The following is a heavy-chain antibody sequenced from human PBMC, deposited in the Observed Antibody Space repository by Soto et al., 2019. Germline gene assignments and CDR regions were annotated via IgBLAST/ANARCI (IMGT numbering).Heavy chain of an antibody. J-gene: IGHJ4*02. CDR2: ITSDGSST. Sequence: GGSLRLSCAASGFTFSSPWMHWVRQAPGKGLVWVSHITSDGSSTIYADSVKGRFTISRENAKNSLYLQMNSLRAEDTAVYYCARGRLISLYYFDYWGQGTLVTVSS. D-gene: IGHD2-15*01. CDR1: GFTFSSPW. CDR3: ARGRLISLYYFDY. V-gene: IGHV3-74*01.